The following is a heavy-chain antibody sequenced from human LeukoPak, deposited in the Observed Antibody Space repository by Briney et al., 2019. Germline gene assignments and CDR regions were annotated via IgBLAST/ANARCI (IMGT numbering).Heavy chain of an antibody. CDR1: GFTFSSYS. V-gene: IGHV3-21*01. CDR3: AAPYYDILTGYYRGDDY. Sequence: GGSLRLSCAASGFTFSSYSMNWVRQAPGKGLEWVSSISSSSSYKYYADSVKGRFTISRDNAKNSLYLQMNSLRAEDTAVYYCAAPYYDILTGYYRGDDYWGQGTLVTVSS. CDR2: ISSSSSYK. D-gene: IGHD3-9*01. J-gene: IGHJ4*02.